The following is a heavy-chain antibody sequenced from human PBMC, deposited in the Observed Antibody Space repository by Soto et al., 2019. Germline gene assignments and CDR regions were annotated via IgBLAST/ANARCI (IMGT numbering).Heavy chain of an antibody. D-gene: IGHD6-19*01. CDR3: AKGDSSGWYTVDY. V-gene: IGHV3-30*18. CDR1: GLTFSYFN. J-gene: IGHJ4*02. Sequence: GGSLRLSCAASGLTFSYFNIHWVRQAPGKGLEWVAVISSDGSNKLYEDSVKGRFTISRDNSKNTLYLQMDTLRPDDTAVYYCAKGDSSGWYTVDYWGRGTLVTVSS. CDR2: ISSDGSNK.